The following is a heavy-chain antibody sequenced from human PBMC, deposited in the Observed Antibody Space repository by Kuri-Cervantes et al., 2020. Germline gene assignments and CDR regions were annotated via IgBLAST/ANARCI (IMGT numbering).Heavy chain of an antibody. CDR1: GFTFSSYA. V-gene: IGHV3-NL1*01. J-gene: IGHJ4*02. D-gene: IGHD2/OR15-2a*01. CDR2: NYSGGST. Sequence: GESLKISCAASGFTFSSYAMHWGRQAPGKGLEWVSVNYSGGSTYYADSVKGRFTISRDNSKNTLYLQMNSLRAEDTAVYYCARDPDAYTTHFPPEYWGQGTLVTVSS. CDR3: ARDPDAYTTHFPPEY.